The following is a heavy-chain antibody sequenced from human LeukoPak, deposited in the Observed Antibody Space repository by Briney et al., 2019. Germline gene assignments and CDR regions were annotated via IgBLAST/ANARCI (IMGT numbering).Heavy chain of an antibody. CDR3: ARDLELERNRWNYFES. D-gene: IGHD1-1*01. CDR1: GGSISRYY. CDR2: IYYSGST. J-gene: IGHJ4*02. Sequence: SETLSLTCTVSGGSISRYYWSWIRQPPGKGLEWIGYIYYSGSTNYNPSLKSRVTISVDTSKNQFSLKLSSVTAADTAVYYCARDLELERNRWNYFESWGQGTLVTVSS. V-gene: IGHV4-59*01.